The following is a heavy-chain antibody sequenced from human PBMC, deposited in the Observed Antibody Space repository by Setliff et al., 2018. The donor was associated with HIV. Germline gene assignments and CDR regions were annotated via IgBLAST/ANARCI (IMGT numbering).Heavy chain of an antibody. V-gene: IGHV4-59*08. Sequence: LSLTCTVSGGSISRYYWSWIRQPPGKGLEWIGYIYNSGSTKYNPSLMSRVTISVDTSKNQFSLKLSSVTAADTAVYYCARRRPPPSGLYSAYYMDVWGTGTTVTVSS. CDR3: ARRRPPPSGLYSAYYMDV. J-gene: IGHJ6*03. D-gene: IGHD1-26*01. CDR2: IYNSGST. CDR1: GGSISRYY.